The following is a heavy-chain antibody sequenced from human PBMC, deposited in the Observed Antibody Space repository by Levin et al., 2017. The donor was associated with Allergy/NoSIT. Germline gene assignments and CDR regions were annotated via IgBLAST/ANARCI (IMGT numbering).Heavy chain of an antibody. J-gene: IGHJ3*02. V-gene: IGHV3-74*01. CDR1: GFTFGSQW. CDR3: ARDDQLREDALDI. CDR2: INADGSNT. Sequence: GESLKISCAASGFTFGSQWMHWVRQAPGKGLVWVSRINADGSNTNYADSVKGRFTISRDNANNTLYLQMNSLRAEDSAVYYCARDDQLREDALDIWGQGTVVTVSS. D-gene: IGHD5-24*01.